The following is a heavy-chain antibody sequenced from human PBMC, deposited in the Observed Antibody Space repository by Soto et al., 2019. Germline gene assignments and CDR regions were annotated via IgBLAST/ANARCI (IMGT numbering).Heavy chain of an antibody. V-gene: IGHV4-4*02. CDR1: GVSISSDNW. J-gene: IGHJ4*02. CDR2: IHHSGST. Sequence: QVQLQESGPGLVRPSGTVSLTCAVSGVSISSDNWWSWGRQPPGKALEWIGEIHHSGSTNYNPSLTSRGTMSVVPSKDLFSLTLNSVTAADTAFYYCARDQGSHPGDWGQGTLVSVSS. CDR3: ARDQGSHPGD. D-gene: IGHD6-13*01.